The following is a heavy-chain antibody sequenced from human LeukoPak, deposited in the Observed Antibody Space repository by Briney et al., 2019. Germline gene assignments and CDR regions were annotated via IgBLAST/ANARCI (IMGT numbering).Heavy chain of an antibody. D-gene: IGHD3-9*01. CDR3: AREGYDILTGYVEYFQH. V-gene: IGHV4-39*07. CDR1: GGSISSSSYY. CDR2: IYYSGST. J-gene: IGHJ1*01. Sequence: SETLSLTRTVSGGSISSSSYYWGWIRQPPGKGLEWSGSIYYSGSTYYNPSLKSRVTISVDTSKNQFSLTLSSVTAADTAVYYCAREGYDILTGYVEYFQHWGQGTLVTVSS.